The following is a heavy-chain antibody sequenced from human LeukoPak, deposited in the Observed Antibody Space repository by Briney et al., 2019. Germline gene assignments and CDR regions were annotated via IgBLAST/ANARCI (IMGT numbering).Heavy chain of an antibody. J-gene: IGHJ6*03. CDR1: GFTFSSYW. Sequence: GGSLRLSCAASGFTFSSYWMSWVRQAPEKGLEWVASISSTSDHILHSDSVNGRFTISRDNARDSLYLEMNSLRAEDTAVYYCARVPLDMILLYYMDVWGKGTTVTVSS. CDR3: ARVPLDMILLYYMDV. V-gene: IGHV3-21*01. D-gene: IGHD3-16*01. CDR2: ISSTSDHI.